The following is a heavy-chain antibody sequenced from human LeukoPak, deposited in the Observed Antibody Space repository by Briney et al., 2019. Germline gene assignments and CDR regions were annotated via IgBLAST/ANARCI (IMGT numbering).Heavy chain of an antibody. CDR3: AGAVNGYCSSTSCYADYMDV. Sequence: GGSLRLSCAASGFTFSSYEMNWVRQAPGKGLEWVSYISSSGSTIYYADSVKGRFTISRDNAKNSLYLQMNSLRAEDTAVYYCAGAVNGYCSSTSCYADYMDVWGKGTTVTISS. V-gene: IGHV3-48*03. CDR1: GFTFSSYE. CDR2: ISSSGSTI. D-gene: IGHD2-2*03. J-gene: IGHJ6*03.